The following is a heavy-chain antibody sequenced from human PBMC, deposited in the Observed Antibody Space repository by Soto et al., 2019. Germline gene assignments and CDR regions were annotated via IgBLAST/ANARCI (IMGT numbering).Heavy chain of an antibody. CDR3: AKVMYTWNDVAAFDS. CDR1: RFTFSNFA. D-gene: IGHD1-1*01. CDR2: IGVTEGST. Sequence: VHLLESGGGLQQPGGSLRLSCAASRFTFSNFAMSWVRLAPGKGLEWISTIGVTEGSTYYADSVKGRFTISRDNSKSTLYLQMNSLGVGYTALYYCAKVMYTWNDVAAFDSWGQGTLVTVSS. V-gene: IGHV3-23*01. J-gene: IGHJ4*02.